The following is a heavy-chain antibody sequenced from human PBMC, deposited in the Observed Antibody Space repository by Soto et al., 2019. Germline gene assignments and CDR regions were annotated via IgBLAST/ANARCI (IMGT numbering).Heavy chain of an antibody. CDR3: ARDRARNDSSGYYYVLGAFDI. V-gene: IGHV4-30-4*01. Sequence: SETLSLTCTVSGGSISSGDYYWSWIRQPPGKGLEWIGYIYYSGSTYYNPSLKSRVTISVDTSKNQFSLKLSSVTAADTAVYNCARDRARNDSSGYYYVLGAFDIWGQGTMVTVSS. J-gene: IGHJ3*02. CDR2: IYYSGST. CDR1: GGSISSGDYY. D-gene: IGHD3-22*01.